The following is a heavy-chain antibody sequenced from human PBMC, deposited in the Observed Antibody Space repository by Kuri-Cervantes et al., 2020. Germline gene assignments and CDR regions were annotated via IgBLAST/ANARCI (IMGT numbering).Heavy chain of an antibody. V-gene: IGHV6-1*01. Sequence: SQTLSLTCAISGDSVSSNSAAWNWIRQSPSRGLEWLGRTYYRSKWYNDYAVSVESRITINPDTSKNQFSLQLNSVTPEDTAVYYCVRSSHGGYSSSWLFDYWGQGTRVTVSS. CDR3: VRSSHGGYSSSWLFDY. CDR2: TYYRSKWYN. CDR1: GDSVSSNSAA. J-gene: IGHJ4*02. D-gene: IGHD6-13*01.